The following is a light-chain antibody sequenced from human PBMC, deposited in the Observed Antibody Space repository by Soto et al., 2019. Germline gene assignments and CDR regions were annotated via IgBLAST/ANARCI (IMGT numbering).Light chain of an antibody. CDR3: QQSFDTPFT. J-gene: IGKJ3*01. Sequence: DIQMTQSPSSLSASVGDRVTITCRASQSIGKYLNWYQQKVGKAPKALISAASRLQSGVPSRFSGSGSDTDFTLTISRLQPEDFVTYFCQQSFDTPFTFGPGTTVDI. V-gene: IGKV1-39*01. CDR1: QSIGKY. CDR2: AAS.